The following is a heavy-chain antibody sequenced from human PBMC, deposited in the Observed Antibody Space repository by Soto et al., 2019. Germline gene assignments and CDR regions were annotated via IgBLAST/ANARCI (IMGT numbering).Heavy chain of an antibody. J-gene: IGHJ6*02. CDR3: ARDRGYSSSWYERVYYYGMDV. V-gene: IGHV4-30-2*01. CDR2: IYHSGST. CDR1: GGSISCGGYS. Sequence: SETLSLTCAVSGGSISCGGYSWSWIRQPPGKGLELIGHIYHSGSTYYNPSLKSRVTISVDTSKNQFSLKLTSVTAADTAVYYCARDRGYSSSWYERVYYYGMDVWGQGTTVTVSS. D-gene: IGHD6-13*01.